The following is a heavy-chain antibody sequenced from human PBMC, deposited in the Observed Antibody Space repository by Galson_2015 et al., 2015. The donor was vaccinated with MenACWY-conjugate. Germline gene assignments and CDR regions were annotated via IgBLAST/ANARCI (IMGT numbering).Heavy chain of an antibody. CDR1: GFIFSNYG. D-gene: IGHD3-22*01. CDR2: TPCDGNDK. V-gene: IGHV3-30*02. Sequence: SLRLSCAASGFIFSNYGMHWVRQTPGKGLEWVAFTPCDGNDKYYGDAVKGRFTISRDNSKKTLYLQMNSLRAEDTATYYCARGSGFYLQSYFDFWGQGTLVSVSS. CDR3: ARGSGFYLQSYFDF. J-gene: IGHJ4*02.